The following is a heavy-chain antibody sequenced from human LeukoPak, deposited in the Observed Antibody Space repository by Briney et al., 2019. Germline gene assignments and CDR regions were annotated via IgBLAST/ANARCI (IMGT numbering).Heavy chain of an antibody. D-gene: IGHD5-18*01. Sequence: GGSLRLSCAASGFTFSSYAMSWVRQAPGKGLEWVSAISGSGGSTYYADSVKGRFTISRDNSKNALYLQMNTLRAGDTAVYSCAKNGRGYSSDYFDYWGQGTLVTVSS. CDR2: ISGSGGST. CDR1: GFTFSSYA. J-gene: IGHJ4*02. CDR3: AKNGRGYSSDYFDY. V-gene: IGHV3-23*01.